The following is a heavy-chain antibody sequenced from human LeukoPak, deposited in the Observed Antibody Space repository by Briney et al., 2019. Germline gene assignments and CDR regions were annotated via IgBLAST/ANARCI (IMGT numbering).Heavy chain of an antibody. J-gene: IGHJ6*03. D-gene: IGHD3-10*01. CDR1: GGSISSGSYY. CDR3: AREAAMVRGVIKSYYYYYMDV. CDR2: LYTNGTT. V-gene: IGHV4-61*02. Sequence: SETLSLTCTVSGGSISSGSYYWSWIRQPAGKELEWFGRLYTNGTTNSNPSLKSRVTISVDTSKNQFSLKLSSVTAADTAVYYCAREAAMVRGVIKSYYYYYMDVWGKGITVTVSS.